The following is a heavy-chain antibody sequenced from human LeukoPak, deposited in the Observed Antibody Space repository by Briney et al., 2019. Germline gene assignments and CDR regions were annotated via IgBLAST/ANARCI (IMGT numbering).Heavy chain of an antibody. D-gene: IGHD3-22*01. V-gene: IGHV1-69*04. CDR3: ARDRDSSSYYDSSGYDY. CDR2: IIPILGIA. CDR1: GGTFSSYA. J-gene: IGHJ4*02. Sequence: ASVKVSCKASGGTFSSYAISWVRQAPGQGLEWMGRIIPILGIANYAQKFQGRVTITADKSTSTAYMELSSLRSEDTAVYYCARDRDSSSYYDSSGYDYWGQGTLVTVSP.